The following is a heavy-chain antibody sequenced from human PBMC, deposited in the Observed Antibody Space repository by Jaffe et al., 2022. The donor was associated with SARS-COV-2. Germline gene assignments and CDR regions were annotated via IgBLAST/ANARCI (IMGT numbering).Heavy chain of an antibody. J-gene: IGHJ4*02. CDR1: GYIFTTYA. CDR2: INADNGNT. Sequence: QVQLVQSGAEVKKPGASVKVSCKASGYIFTTYAMHWVRQAPGQRPEWMGWINADNGNTKYSQKFQGRVTFTRDTSASTAHMELSSLRSEDTAVYYCARGRDSSGVFGYWGQGTLVTVSS. V-gene: IGHV1-3*01. D-gene: IGHD3-22*01. CDR3: ARGRDSSGVFGY.